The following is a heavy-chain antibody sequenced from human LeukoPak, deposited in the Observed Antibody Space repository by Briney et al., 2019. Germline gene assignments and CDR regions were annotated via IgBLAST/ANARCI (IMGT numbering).Heavy chain of an antibody. Sequence: ASVKVSCKASGYTFTGYYMHWVRQAPGQGLEWMGWINPNSGGTTYAQNFQGRVTMTRDTSISTAYMELSNLRSDDTAMYYCARSHSSGWLLFDHWGQGTLVTVS. J-gene: IGHJ4*02. CDR2: INPNSGGT. CDR3: ARSHSSGWLLFDH. CDR1: GYTFTGYY. D-gene: IGHD6-19*01. V-gene: IGHV1-2*02.